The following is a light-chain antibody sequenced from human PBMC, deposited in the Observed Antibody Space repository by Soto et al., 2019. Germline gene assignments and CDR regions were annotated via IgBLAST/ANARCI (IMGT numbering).Light chain of an antibody. CDR2: AAS. V-gene: IGKV1-39*01. CDR3: QQSDSTLWT. CDR1: QSISSY. Sequence: DIQMTQSPSSLSASVGDRVTITCRASQSISSYLNWYQQKPGKAPKLLIYAASSLQSGVPSRFSGSGSGTDVTLTTSSLQPENLATYYCQQSDSTLWTFGQGTKREIK. J-gene: IGKJ2*01.